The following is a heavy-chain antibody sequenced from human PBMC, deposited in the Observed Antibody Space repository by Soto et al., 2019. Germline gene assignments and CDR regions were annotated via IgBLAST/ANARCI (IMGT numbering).Heavy chain of an antibody. J-gene: IGHJ6*01. CDR3: ARALRDSVVARAARDYYCGWDG. CDR2: IIPIFGTA. Sequence: ASVKVSCKASGGTFSSYAISWVRQAPGQGLEWMGGIIPIFGTANYAQKFQGRVTITADASTSTAYMELSSLRSEATAVYYCARALRDSVVARAARDYYCGWDGCRRRT. D-gene: IGHD2-21*01. CDR1: GGTFSSYA. V-gene: IGHV1-69*13.